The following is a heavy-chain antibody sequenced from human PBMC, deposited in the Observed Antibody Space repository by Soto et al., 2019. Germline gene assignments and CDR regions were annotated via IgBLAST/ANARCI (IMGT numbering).Heavy chain of an antibody. V-gene: IGHV1-2*02. D-gene: IGHD2-8*01. Sequence: QAHLVQSGAEVKKPGASVKVSCKASGYTFTGYTFHWVRQAPGQGLEWMAWINSSSSDSSFAPKIQVRVTVTMDAPSSTAYMELTRLRSDDTAVYSCATEMATIKGFFDKGGQGTPVAVSS. CDR3: ATEMATIKGFFDK. J-gene: IGHJ4*02. CDR2: INSSSSDS. CDR1: GYTFTGYT.